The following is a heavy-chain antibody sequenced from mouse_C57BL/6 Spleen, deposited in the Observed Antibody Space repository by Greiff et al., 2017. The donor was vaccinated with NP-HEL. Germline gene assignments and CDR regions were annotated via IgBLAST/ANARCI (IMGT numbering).Heavy chain of an antibody. V-gene: IGHV1-64*01. CDR2: IHPTSGST. D-gene: IGHD1-1*01. CDR1: GYTFTSYW. CDR3: ARTVVAYYFDY. Sequence: QVQLQQPGAELVKPGASVKLSCKASGYTFTSYWMHWVKQRPGQGLEWIGMIHPTSGSTNYNEKFKSKATLTVDKSSSTAYMQLSSLTSEDSAVYYCARTVVAYYFDYWGQGTTLTVSS. J-gene: IGHJ2*01.